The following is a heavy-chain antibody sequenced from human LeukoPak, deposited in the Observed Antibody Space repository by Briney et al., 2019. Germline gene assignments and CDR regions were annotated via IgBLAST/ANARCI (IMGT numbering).Heavy chain of an antibody. Sequence: GGSLRLSCAASGFTFSTYHMNWVRQAPGKGLEWVSYITNTGSVMFYADSVKGRFTISRDNAKNTLYLQMNSLRAEDTAVYYCARELYSSSSPEVDYWGQGTLVTVSS. D-gene: IGHD6-13*01. V-gene: IGHV3-21*05. CDR1: GFTFSTYH. J-gene: IGHJ4*02. CDR3: ARELYSSSSPEVDY. CDR2: ITNTGSVM.